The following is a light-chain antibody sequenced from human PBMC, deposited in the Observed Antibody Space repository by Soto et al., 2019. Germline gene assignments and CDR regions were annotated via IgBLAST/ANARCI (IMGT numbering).Light chain of an antibody. Sequence: EVVLTQFPATLSLSPGERATLSCRASQTVASYLAWYQQKPGQAPRLLIYDASNRATDIPARFSGSGSGTDFTLTISSLEPEDFAVYYCQQRSHWITFGQGTRLEI. CDR2: DAS. CDR1: QTVASY. V-gene: IGKV3-11*01. CDR3: QQRSHWIT. J-gene: IGKJ5*01.